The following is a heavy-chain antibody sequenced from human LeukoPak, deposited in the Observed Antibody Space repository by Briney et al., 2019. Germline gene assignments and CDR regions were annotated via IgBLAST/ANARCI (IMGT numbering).Heavy chain of an antibody. Sequence: GASVKVSCKASGGTFSSYAISWVRQAPGQGLEWMGGIIPMFGTADYAQKFQGGVTITTDESTSTAYMELSSLRSEDTAVYYCARDRDTAMGLFDYWGQGTLVTVSS. CDR3: ARDRDTAMGLFDY. CDR2: IIPMFGTA. D-gene: IGHD5-18*01. CDR1: GGTFSSYA. J-gene: IGHJ4*02. V-gene: IGHV1-69*05.